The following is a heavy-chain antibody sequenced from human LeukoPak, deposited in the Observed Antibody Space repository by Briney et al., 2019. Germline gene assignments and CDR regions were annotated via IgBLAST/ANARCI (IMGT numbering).Heavy chain of an antibody. CDR3: AKWKYSNSGIDDY. CDR2: ISGSGDNT. CDR1: GFTFSSYA. Sequence: GGSLRLSCAASGFTFSSYAMSWVRQVPGKGLEWVSVISGSGDNTYYADSVKGRFTISRDNSKNMLYLQTHSLRAEDTAVYYCAKWKYSNSGIDDYWGQGTLVTVSS. J-gene: IGHJ4*02. D-gene: IGHD6-6*01. V-gene: IGHV3-23*01.